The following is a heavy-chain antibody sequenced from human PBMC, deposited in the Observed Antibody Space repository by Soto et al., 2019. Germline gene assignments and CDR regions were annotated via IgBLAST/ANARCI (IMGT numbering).Heavy chain of an antibody. Sequence: KGLEWIGYIYYSGSTNYNPSLKSRVTISVDTSKNQFSLKLSSVTAADTAVYYCARIGYRPSRIPSLHGDYELWGHGTLVTIS. CDR3: ARIGYRPSRIPSLHGDYEL. V-gene: IGHV4-59*08. D-gene: IGHD4-17*01. J-gene: IGHJ4*01. CDR2: IYYSGST.